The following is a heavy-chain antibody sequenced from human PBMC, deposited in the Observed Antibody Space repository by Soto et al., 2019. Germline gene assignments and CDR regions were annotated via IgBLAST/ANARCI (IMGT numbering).Heavy chain of an antibody. Sequence: PSETLSLTCTVSGGSISSGGYYWSWIRQHPGKGLEWIGYIYYSGSTYYNPSLKSRVTISVDTSKNQFSLKLSSVTAADTAVYYCARVRGAYYYYYGMDVWGQGTTVTVSS. J-gene: IGHJ6*02. CDR1: GGSISSGGYY. CDR2: IYYSGST. D-gene: IGHD3-10*01. CDR3: ARVRGAYYYYYGMDV. V-gene: IGHV4-31*03.